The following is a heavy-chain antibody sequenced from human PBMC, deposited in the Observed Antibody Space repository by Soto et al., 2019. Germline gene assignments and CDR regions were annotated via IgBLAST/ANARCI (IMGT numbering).Heavy chain of an antibody. CDR2: LSGSGGTT. Sequence: PGGSLRLSCAASGFTFSSYAMSWVRQAPGKGLEWVSALSGSGGTTYYADSVKGRFTISRDNSKNTLFLQMNSLRAEDTAVYYCAKEQKGYSYGSFDYWGQGTLVTVSS. D-gene: IGHD5-18*01. CDR1: GFTFSSYA. J-gene: IGHJ4*02. CDR3: AKEQKGYSYGSFDY. V-gene: IGHV3-23*01.